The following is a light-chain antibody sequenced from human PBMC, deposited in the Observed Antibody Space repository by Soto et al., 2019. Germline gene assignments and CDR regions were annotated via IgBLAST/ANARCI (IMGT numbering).Light chain of an antibody. CDR1: SSDIGGYNY. CDR3: SSYTSSSTLYV. V-gene: IGLV2-14*01. J-gene: IGLJ1*01. CDR2: EVS. Sequence: QSALAQPASVSGSPGQSITISCAVTSSDIGGYNYVSWYQQHPGKAPKVMIHEVSNRPSGVSNRFSGSKSGNTASLTISGLQAEDEADYYCSSYTSSSTLYVFGSGTKVTVL.